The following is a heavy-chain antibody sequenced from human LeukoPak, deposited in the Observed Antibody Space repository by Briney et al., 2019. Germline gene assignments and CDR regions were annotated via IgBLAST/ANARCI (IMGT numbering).Heavy chain of an antibody. V-gene: IGHV3-74*01. CDR3: VTVGEWLLADY. CDR2: IKSDGSTT. J-gene: IGHJ4*02. D-gene: IGHD3-3*01. CDR1: GFTFSSYW. Sequence: GGSLRLSCAASGFTFSSYWMHWVRQAPGKGLVWVARIKSDGSTTIYADSVKGRFTISIDNAKNTLYLQMNRLRAEDTAVYYCVTVGEWLLADYWGQGTLVTVSS.